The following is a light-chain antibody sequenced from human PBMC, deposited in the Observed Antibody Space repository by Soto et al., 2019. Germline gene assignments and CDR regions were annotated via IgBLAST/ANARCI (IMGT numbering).Light chain of an antibody. V-gene: IGKV1-12*01. J-gene: IGKJ4*02. CDR3: QQDSSFPFT. Sequence: DIQMTQSPSSLSASVGDRVTITCRASQVISSWLVWYQQKPGNAPKLLIYKASTLQTGDPSRFSGSESGTEFTLTSSSLQPEDVATYYCQQDSSFPFTVGGGTEVQIK. CDR2: KAS. CDR1: QVISSW.